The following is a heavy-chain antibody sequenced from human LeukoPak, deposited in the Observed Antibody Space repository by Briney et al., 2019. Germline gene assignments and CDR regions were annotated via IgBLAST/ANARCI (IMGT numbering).Heavy chain of an antibody. CDR3: ASSPAYSSSWYAIDN. D-gene: IGHD6-13*01. Sequence: GGSLRHSCAAPGFTFSNYDMPWVPQAAGKVLEWVSGIGTAGDTYYPASVKSRFTISRENAKNSLYLQMNSPSAGDTAVYYCASSPAYSSSWYAIDNWGQGTLVTVSS. V-gene: IGHV3-13*01. J-gene: IGHJ4*02. CDR1: GFTFSNYD. CDR2: IGTAGDT.